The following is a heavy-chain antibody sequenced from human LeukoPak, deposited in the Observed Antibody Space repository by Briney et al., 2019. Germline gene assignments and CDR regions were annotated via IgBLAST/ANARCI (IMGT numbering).Heavy chain of an antibody. V-gene: IGHV1-2*02. CDR1: GYTFTGYY. Sequence: ASVKVSCKASGYTFTGYYLHWVRQAPGQGLEWMGWMNPKSGATDYARKFQGRVTMTRDTSISTAYMELTRLRSDDTAVYFCARGSDYDDYFYMDFWGKGTTVTVSS. CDR3: ARGSDYDDYFYMDF. CDR2: MNPKSGAT. J-gene: IGHJ6*03.